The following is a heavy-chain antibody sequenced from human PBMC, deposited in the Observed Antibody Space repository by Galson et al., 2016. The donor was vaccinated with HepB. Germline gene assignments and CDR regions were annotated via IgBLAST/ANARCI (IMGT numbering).Heavy chain of an antibody. J-gene: IGHJ5*02. CDR1: GYIFSNYG. D-gene: IGHD3-10*01. Sequence: SVKVSCKASGYIFSNYGIHWVRQAPGQGLDWMGWINAGNGYTKYSQKFQGRVTITRDTSASTAYMELSSLRYEDTAVYYCARGASYGSGGYYTWFDPWGQGTLVTVSS. CDR3: ARGASYGSGGYYTWFDP. CDR2: INAGNGYT. V-gene: IGHV1-3*01.